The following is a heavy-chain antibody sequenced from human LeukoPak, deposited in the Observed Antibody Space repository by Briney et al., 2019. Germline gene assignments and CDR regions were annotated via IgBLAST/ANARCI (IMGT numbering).Heavy chain of an antibody. CDR3: ARGAGWYQF. CDR2: IYYTGST. D-gene: IGHD6-19*01. J-gene: IGHJ4*02. Sequence: SETLSLTCTVSGGSVNRDYWSWLGQPPGKGLEWIAYIYYTGSTNYNPSLKNRVTISVDTSRDQFSLKMTSVTAADTAVYYCARGAGWYQFWGQGTLVTVSS. CDR1: GGSVNRDY. V-gene: IGHV4-59*02.